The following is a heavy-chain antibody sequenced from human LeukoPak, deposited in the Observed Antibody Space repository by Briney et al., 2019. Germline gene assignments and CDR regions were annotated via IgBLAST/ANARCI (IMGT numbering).Heavy chain of an antibody. D-gene: IGHD6-13*01. CDR1: GFTFSSYA. V-gene: IGHV3-23*01. CDR3: AKDRGAAAGPTYYYYGMDV. CDR2: ISGSGGST. Sequence: GGSLRLSCAASGFTFSSYAMSWVRQAPGKGLEWVSAISGSGGSTYYADSVKGRFTISRDNSKNTLYLQMNSLRAEDTAVYYCAKDRGAAAGPTYYYYGMDVWGQGTTVIVSS. J-gene: IGHJ6*02.